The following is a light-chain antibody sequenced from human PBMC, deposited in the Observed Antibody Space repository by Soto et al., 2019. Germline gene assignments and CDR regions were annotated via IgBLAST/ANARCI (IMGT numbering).Light chain of an antibody. CDR1: QGISSY. J-gene: IGKJ5*01. V-gene: IGKV1-9*01. CDR3: QQFNSYPIT. Sequence: DIQLTQSPSFLSASVGDRVTITCQAGQGISSYLAWYHQKPGKAPKLLIYAASTLQSGVPSRFSGSASGTEFTLTISSLQPEDFATYYCQQFNSYPITFGQGTRLEIK. CDR2: AAS.